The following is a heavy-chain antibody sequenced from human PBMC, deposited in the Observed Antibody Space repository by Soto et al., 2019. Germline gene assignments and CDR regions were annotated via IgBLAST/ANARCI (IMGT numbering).Heavy chain of an antibody. J-gene: IGHJ4*02. CDR1: GFVFEDYA. D-gene: IGHD6-6*01. V-gene: IGHV3-9*01. CDR2: ITWNSDSL. CDR3: TKSRGVAGRPLDD. Sequence: SLRLSCAASGFVFEDYAMHWVRQAPGKGLEWVSSITWNSDSLAYTGSVKGRFTISRDNAKNSLYLEMDSLRPEDTALYYCTKSRGVAGRPLDDWGQGTLVTVSS.